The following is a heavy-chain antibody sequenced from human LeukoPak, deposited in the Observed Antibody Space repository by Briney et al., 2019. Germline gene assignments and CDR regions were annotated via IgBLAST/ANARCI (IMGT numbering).Heavy chain of an antibody. CDR2: ISGSGGAT. D-gene: IGHD6-19*01. CDR1: GFTFTSYA. V-gene: IGHV3-23*01. CDR3: AKDLFEWLGAFDI. J-gene: IGHJ3*02. Sequence: TGGSLRLSCAASGFTFTSYAMSWVRQAPGKGLEWVSAISGSGGATYYADSVKGRFTISRDNSKNTLYLQMNSLRAEATAVYYCAKDLFEWLGAFDIWGQGTMVTVSS.